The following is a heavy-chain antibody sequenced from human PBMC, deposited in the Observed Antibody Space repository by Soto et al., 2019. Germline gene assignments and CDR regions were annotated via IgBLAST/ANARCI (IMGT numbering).Heavy chain of an antibody. V-gene: IGHV3-23*01. CDR2: ISGSGGST. J-gene: IGHJ6*02. CDR1: GFTFSSYA. CDR3: AKVLDFSSGYSLGPIYYYGMDV. Sequence: SLRLSCAASGFTFSSYAMSWVRQAPGKGLEWVSVISGSGGSTYYADSVKGRFTISRDNSKNTLYLQMNSLRAEDTAVYYCAKVLDFSSGYSLGPIYYYGMDVWGQGTTVTVS. D-gene: IGHD3-3*01.